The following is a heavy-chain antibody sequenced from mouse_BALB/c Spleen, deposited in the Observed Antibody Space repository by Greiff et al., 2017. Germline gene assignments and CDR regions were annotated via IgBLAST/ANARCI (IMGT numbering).Heavy chain of an antibody. J-gene: IGHJ4*01. D-gene: IGHD2-1*01. CDR2: INPSSGYT. CDR3: ARGGNHPMDY. V-gene: IGHV1-4*02. Sequence: QVQLKQSAAELARPGASVKMSCKASGYTFTSYTMHWVKQRPGQGLEWIGYINPSSGYTEYNQKFKDKTTLTADKSSSTAYMQLSSLTSEDSAVYYCARGGNHPMDYWGQGTSVTVSS. CDR1: GYTFTSYT.